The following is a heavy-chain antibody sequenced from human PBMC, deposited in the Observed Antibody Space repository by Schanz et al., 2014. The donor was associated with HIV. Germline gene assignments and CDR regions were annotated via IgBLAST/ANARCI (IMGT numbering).Heavy chain of an antibody. CDR1: GFTFSSYA. J-gene: IGHJ6*02. CDR3: ARDKYSNYGYYYYGMDV. CDR2: ISYDGSNK. Sequence: VQQVLESGGGLVQPGGSLRLSCAASGFTFSSYAMHWVRQAPGKGLEWVAVISYDGSNKYYADSVKGRFTISRDNSKNTLYLQMNSLRAEDTAVYYCARDKYSNYGYYYYGMDVWGQGTTVTVSS. D-gene: IGHD4-4*01. V-gene: IGHV3-30-3*01.